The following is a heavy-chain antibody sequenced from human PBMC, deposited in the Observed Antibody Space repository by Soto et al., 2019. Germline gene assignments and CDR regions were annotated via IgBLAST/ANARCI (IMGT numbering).Heavy chain of an antibody. D-gene: IGHD3-3*01. J-gene: IGHJ5*02. CDR2: ISGSGGST. CDR3: AKDVPEWLPRTINWFDP. Sequence: GSLRLSCAASGXTFSSYSMSWVRRAPGKGLEWVSAISGSGGSTYYADAVKCRFTISRHNSKNTMYLQMNSLRDEDTAVYYCAKDVPEWLPRTINWFDPWGQGTLAPVSS. V-gene: IGHV3-23*01. CDR1: GXTFSSYS.